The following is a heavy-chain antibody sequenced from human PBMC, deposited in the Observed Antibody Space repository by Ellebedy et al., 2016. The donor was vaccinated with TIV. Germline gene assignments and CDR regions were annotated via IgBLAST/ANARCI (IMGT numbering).Heavy chain of an antibody. Sequence: GESLKISCAASGFTFSSYAMHWVRQAPGKGLEWVAVISYDGSNKYYADSVKGRFTISRDNSKNTLYLQMNSLRAEDTAVYYCARDQTTLDIVVVIAYYFDYWGQGTLVTVSS. D-gene: IGHD3-22*01. CDR3: ARDQTTLDIVVVIAYYFDY. CDR2: ISYDGSNK. CDR1: GFTFSSYA. J-gene: IGHJ4*02. V-gene: IGHV3-30*04.